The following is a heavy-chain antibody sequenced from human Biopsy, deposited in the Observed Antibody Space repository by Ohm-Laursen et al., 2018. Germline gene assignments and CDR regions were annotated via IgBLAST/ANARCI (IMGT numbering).Heavy chain of an antibody. Sequence: SLRLSCTASGFTFSSHGMHWVRQAPGKGLEWVEHFSYDGINKHYADSVKGRFTISRDNSKNTLSMQMNSLRVEDAAMYYCLREAATGYYRTADFWGQGTLVTVSS. J-gene: IGHJ4*02. V-gene: IGHV3-30*03. CDR2: FSYDGINK. CDR1: GFTFSSHG. D-gene: IGHD3-9*01. CDR3: LREAATGYYRTADF.